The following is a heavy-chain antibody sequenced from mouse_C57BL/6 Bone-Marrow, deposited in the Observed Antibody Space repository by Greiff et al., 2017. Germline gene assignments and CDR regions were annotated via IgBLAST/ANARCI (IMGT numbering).Heavy chain of an antibody. D-gene: IGHD1-1*01. CDR3: TRECGSSYPSWYFDV. CDR2: ISSGGDYI. V-gene: IGHV5-9-1*02. J-gene: IGHJ1*03. Sequence: DVMLVESGEGLVKPGGSLKLSCAASGFTFSSYAMSWVRQTPEKRLEWVAYISSGGDYIYYADTVKGRFTISRDNARNTLYLQMSSLKSEDTAMYYCTRECGSSYPSWYFDVWGTGTTVTVAS. CDR1: GFTFSSYA.